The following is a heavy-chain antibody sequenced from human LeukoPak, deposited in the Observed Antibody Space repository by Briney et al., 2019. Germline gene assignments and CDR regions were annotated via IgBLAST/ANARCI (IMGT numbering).Heavy chain of an antibody. Sequence: GGSLRLSCAASGFTFSSYAMHWVRQAPGKGLEWVAVTSYDGSNKYYAGSVKGRFTISRDNSKDTLYLQMNSLRADDTALYYCARYYGDYLIDHWGQGTLVTVSS. CDR3: ARYYGDYLIDH. V-gene: IGHV3-30-3*01. CDR1: GFTFSSYA. D-gene: IGHD4-17*01. CDR2: TSYDGSNK. J-gene: IGHJ4*02.